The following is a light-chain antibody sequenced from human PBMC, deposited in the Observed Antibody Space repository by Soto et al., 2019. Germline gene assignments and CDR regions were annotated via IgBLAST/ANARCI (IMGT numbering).Light chain of an antibody. CDR3: QQYNSYPLT. J-gene: IGKJ4*01. CDR2: AAS. CDR1: QDISNW. Sequence: DIQMTQSPSSLSASVGDRVTITCRASQDISNWLAWYQQKPERAPKALIYAASNLQSGVPSRFSGSGSGTDFTLTISSLQPKDFATYYCQQYNSYPLTFGGGTKVEIK. V-gene: IGKV1D-16*01.